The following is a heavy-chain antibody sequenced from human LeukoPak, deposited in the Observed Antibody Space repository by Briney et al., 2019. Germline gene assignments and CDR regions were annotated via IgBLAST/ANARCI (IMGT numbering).Heavy chain of an antibody. V-gene: IGHV3-64*01. Sequence: RDSLRLSCAASGFSFSSHAMHWVRQAPGKGLEYVSVISEDGGSTYYANSVKGRFTISRDNSKNTLYLQMGGLRVEDMAVDYSSREDSPSYYSGDGDNWGQGTLITVSS. J-gene: IGHJ4*02. CDR2: ISEDGGST. CDR1: GFSFSSHA. CDR3: SREDSPSYYSGDGDN. D-gene: IGHD1-26*01.